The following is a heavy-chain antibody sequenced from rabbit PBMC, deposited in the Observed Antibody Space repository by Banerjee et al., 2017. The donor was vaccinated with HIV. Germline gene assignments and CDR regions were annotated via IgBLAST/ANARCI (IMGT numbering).Heavy chain of an antibody. V-gene: IGHV1S40*01. CDR3: ARDGVYTGPDYDL. J-gene: IGHJ4*01. CDR1: GFDFSSNA. Sequence: QSLEESGGDLVKPGASLTLTCKASGFDFSSNAMCWVRQAPGKGLELIACIRNSSAIGYATWAKGRFTISKTSSTTVTLQMTSLTAADMATYFCARDGVYTGPDYDLWGPGTLVTVS. D-gene: IGHD4-2*01. CDR2: IRNSSAI.